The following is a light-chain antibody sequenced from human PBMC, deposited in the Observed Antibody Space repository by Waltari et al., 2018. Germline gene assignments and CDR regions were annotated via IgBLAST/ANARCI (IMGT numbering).Light chain of an antibody. CDR3: QHYVRLPAT. CDR1: QSVGRS. J-gene: IGKJ1*01. V-gene: IGKV3-20*01. Sequence: EIVLTQSPGTLSLSPGARATLSCRASQSVGRSLAWYQQKPGQAPRLLIYGSSNRAPGIPDRFSGSGSGTDFSLTISRLEPEDFGVYYCQHYVRLPATFGQGTKVEIK. CDR2: GSS.